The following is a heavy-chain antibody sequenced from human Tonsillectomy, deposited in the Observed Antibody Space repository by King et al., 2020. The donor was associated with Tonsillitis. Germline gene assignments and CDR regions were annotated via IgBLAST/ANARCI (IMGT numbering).Heavy chain of an antibody. CDR3: TTGGARAYYYGSGSYYPYNWFDP. D-gene: IGHD3-10*01. CDR1: GYTLTELS. CDR2: FNPEDGET. Sequence: QLVQSGAEVKKPGASVKVSCKVSGYTLTELSMHLVRQAPGKGLEWMGGFNPEDGETIYAQKFQGRVTMTEDTSTDTAYMELSSLRSEDTAVYYCTTGGARAYYYGSGSYYPYNWFDPWGQGTLVTVSS. V-gene: IGHV1-24*01. J-gene: IGHJ5*02.